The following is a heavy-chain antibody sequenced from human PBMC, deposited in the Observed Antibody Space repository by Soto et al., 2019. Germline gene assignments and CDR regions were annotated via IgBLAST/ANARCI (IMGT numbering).Heavy chain of an antibody. J-gene: IGHJ4*02. CDR3: ARGSGPQWLVTNPFDY. CDR2: IKQDGSEK. CDR1: GFTFSSYW. Sequence: GGSLRLSCAASGFTFSSYWMSWVRQAPGKGLEWVANIKQDGSEKYYVDSVKGRFTISRDNAKNSLYLQMNSLRAEDTAVYYCARGSGPQWLVTNPFDYWGQGTLVTVSS. D-gene: IGHD6-19*01. V-gene: IGHV3-7*01.